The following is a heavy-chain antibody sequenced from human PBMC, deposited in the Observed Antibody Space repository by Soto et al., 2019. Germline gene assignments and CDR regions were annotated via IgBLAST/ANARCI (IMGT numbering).Heavy chain of an antibody. V-gene: IGHV3-21*01. CDR3: ARAPAARAYNEDWYFDL. CDR2: ISSSSSYI. D-gene: IGHD2-2*01. J-gene: IGHJ2*01. CDR1: GFTFSSYS. Sequence: GGSLRLSCAASGFTFSSYSMNWVRQAPGKGLEWVSSISSSSSYIYYADSVKGRFTISRDNAKNSLYLQMNSLRAEDTAVYYCARAPAARAYNEDWYFDLWGRGTLVTVSS.